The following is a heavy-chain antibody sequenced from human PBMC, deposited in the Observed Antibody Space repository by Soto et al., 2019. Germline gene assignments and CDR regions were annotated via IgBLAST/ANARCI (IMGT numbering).Heavy chain of an antibody. CDR2: IVVGGGNT. D-gene: IGHD4-17*01. Sequence: SVKVSCKASGFTFTSSAVQWVRQARGQRLEWIGWIVVGGGNTNYAQKFQERVTITRDMSTSTAYMELSSLRTEDTAVYYCAANTYGDLYYFDYWGQGTLVTVSS. CDR3: AANTYGDLYYFDY. J-gene: IGHJ4*02. V-gene: IGHV1-58*01. CDR1: GFTFTSSA.